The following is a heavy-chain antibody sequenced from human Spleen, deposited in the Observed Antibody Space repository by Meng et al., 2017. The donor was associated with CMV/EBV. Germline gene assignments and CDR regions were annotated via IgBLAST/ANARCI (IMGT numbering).Heavy chain of an antibody. CDR2: INHNAKNK. V-gene: IGHV3-30*02. Sequence: GESLKISRGASGFTFSSNAMHWVRQAPGKGLEWVSVINHNAKNKNYVDSVKGRFTISRDNSKNTLSLQMNSLRPDDTAVYYCVKDRSNSWTFDYWGQGTLVTVSS. CDR3: VKDRSNSWTFDY. CDR1: GFTFSSNA. J-gene: IGHJ4*02. D-gene: IGHD6-13*01.